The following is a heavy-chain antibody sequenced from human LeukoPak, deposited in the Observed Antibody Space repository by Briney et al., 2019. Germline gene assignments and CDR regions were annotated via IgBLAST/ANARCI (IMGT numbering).Heavy chain of an antibody. CDR2: IYSSGST. Sequence: SETLALTCTVSGGSLSSYYWSWIRQPAGKGLEWIGRIYSSGSTNYNTSLKSRVTMSVDTSKNQFALELSSVTAAGTAVYYCARDRRGYGNWFDPWGQGTLVTVSS. CDR1: GGSLSSYY. CDR3: ARDRRGYGNWFDP. V-gene: IGHV4-4*07. J-gene: IGHJ5*02. D-gene: IGHD5-12*01.